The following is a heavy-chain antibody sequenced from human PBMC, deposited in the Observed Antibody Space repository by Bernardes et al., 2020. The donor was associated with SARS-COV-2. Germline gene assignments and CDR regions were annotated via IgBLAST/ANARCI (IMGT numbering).Heavy chain of an antibody. CDR1: GFTFSSYW. Sequence: GGSLRLSCAASGFTFSSYWMHWVRQAPGKGLVWVSRINSDGSSTSYADSVKGRFTISRDNAKNTLYLQMNSLRAEDTAVYYCARGPRGYYYGSGAYYGMDVWGQGTTVTVSS. CDR2: INSDGSST. D-gene: IGHD3-10*01. V-gene: IGHV3-74*01. CDR3: ARGPRGYYYGSGAYYGMDV. J-gene: IGHJ6*02.